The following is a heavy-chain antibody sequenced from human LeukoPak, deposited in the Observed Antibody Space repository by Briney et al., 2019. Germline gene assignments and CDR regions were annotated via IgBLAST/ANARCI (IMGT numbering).Heavy chain of an antibody. J-gene: IGHJ4*02. CDR1: GGTFSSYA. CDR2: IGAIFGTA. V-gene: IGHV1-69*05. CDR3: ARDGYYDILTGTDF. Sequence: SVKVSCKACGGTFSSYASSWVRRAPGHGLEWLGGIGAIFGTANYAQKSQGRVTVTTDTSTSTVYMELGSLRSDDTAVYYCARDGYYDILTGTDFWGQGTLVTVSS. D-gene: IGHD3-9*01.